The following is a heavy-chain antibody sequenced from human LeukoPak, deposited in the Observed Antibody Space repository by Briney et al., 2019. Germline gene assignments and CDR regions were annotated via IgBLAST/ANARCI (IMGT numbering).Heavy chain of an antibody. J-gene: IGHJ4*02. CDR2: FYTSGST. CDR3: AGDSSGSGWYRIDY. CDR1: GGSISAYY. Sequence: SETLSLTCTVSGGSISAYYLSWIRQPAGKGLEWVGRFYTSGSTLYNPSLKSRVTISIDKSRNQFSLKLISVTAADTAVYYCAGDSSGSGWYRIDYWGKGTLVTVSS. D-gene: IGHD6-19*01. V-gene: IGHV4-4*07.